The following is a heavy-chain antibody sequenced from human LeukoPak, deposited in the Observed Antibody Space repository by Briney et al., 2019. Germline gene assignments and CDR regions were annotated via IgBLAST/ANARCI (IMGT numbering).Heavy chain of an antibody. D-gene: IGHD3-16*02. Sequence: SETLSLTCTVSGGFISGYYWNWIRQSPGKGLEWIGYIFYTGDTDYNPSLRSRVTMSVDRSNNRFSLQLASVTTADSAFYYCARAYRLTSPRGFDPWGPGILVTVSS. CDR2: IFYTGDT. V-gene: IGHV4-59*01. CDR3: ARAYRLTSPRGFDP. CDR1: GGFISGYY. J-gene: IGHJ5*02.